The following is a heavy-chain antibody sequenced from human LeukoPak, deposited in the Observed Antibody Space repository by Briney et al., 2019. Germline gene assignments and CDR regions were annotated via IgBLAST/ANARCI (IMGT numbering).Heavy chain of an antibody. CDR3: AKAFGEWELQGAFDV. V-gene: IGHV3-23*01. CDR1: GFTFSSYA. Sequence: SGGSLRLSCAASGFTFSSYAMSWVRQSPGKGLEWVSAISGSGGSTYYADSVKGRFTISRDNSKNTVYLQMNGLRVEDTAVYYCAKAFGEWELQGAFDVWGQGTMVTVSS. D-gene: IGHD1-26*01. CDR2: ISGSGGST. J-gene: IGHJ3*01.